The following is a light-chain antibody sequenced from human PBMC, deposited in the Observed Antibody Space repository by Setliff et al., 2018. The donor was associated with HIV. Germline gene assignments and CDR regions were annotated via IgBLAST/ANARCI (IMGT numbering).Light chain of an antibody. CDR2: DVS. J-gene: IGLJ1*01. V-gene: IGLV2-14*03. CDR1: SSDIGVYDY. Sequence: QSVLTQAASVSGSPGQSISISCTGTSSDIGVYDYVSWYQQHPGKAPKLMLYDVSRRPSAISTRFSGSKSGNTAFLTISGLQTEDEADYYCTSYTNNSTYVFGTGTKVTVL. CDR3: TSYTNNSTYV.